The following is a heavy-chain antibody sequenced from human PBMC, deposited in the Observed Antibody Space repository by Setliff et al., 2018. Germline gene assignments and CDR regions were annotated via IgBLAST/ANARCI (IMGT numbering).Heavy chain of an antibody. J-gene: IGHJ4*02. Sequence: ASVKVSCKASGGTFSSYAISWVRQAPGQGLEWMGRIIPIFGTANYAQKFQGRVTITADKSTSTAYMELSSLRSEDTAVYYCARELPRTIFGVVIDYWGQGTTVTVSS. CDR3: ARELPRTIFGVVIDY. D-gene: IGHD3-3*01. CDR1: GGTFSSYA. V-gene: IGHV1-69*06. CDR2: IIPIFGTA.